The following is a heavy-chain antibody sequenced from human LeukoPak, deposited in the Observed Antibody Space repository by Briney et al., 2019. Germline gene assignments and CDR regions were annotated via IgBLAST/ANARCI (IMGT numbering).Heavy chain of an antibody. CDR1: GFTFSSYA. V-gene: IGHV3-23*01. CDR3: ARNRSSRLIDY. Sequence: EPGGSLRLSCAASGFTFSSYAMSWVRQAPGKELQWVSGISDSGGNTYYADSVRGRFTISRDNSKNTLYLQMNSLRAEDTAVYYCARNRSSRLIDYWGQGALVTVSS. D-gene: IGHD6-6*01. CDR2: ISDSGGNT. J-gene: IGHJ4*02.